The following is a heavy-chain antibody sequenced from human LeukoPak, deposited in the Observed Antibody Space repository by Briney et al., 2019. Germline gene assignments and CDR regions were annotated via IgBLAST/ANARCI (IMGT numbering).Heavy chain of an antibody. V-gene: IGHV3-9*01. D-gene: IGHD2-2*01. CDR2: ISWNSGSI. CDR3: AKDMVRVVPAATGMDV. Sequence: SLRLSCAGSGFTFDDYSNHWGRQAPGKGLEGVSGISWNSGSIGYADSVKGRFTISRDNAKNSLYLQMNSLRAEDTALYYCAKDMVRVVPAATGMDVWGQGTTVTVSS. J-gene: IGHJ6*02. CDR1: GFTFDDYS.